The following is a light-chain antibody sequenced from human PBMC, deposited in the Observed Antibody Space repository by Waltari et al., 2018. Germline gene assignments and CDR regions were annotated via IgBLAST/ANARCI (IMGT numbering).Light chain of an antibody. CDR3: QQYFTTPWT. Sequence: DIVLPQSPDSLAVSLGERATINCKSSQSLFYSSVNKRYLSWYQQKPGQPPKLLIYWASTRESGVPDRFSGSGSGTDFTLTISSLQAEDVAVYYCQQYFTTPWTFGQGTKVEIK. V-gene: IGKV4-1*01. J-gene: IGKJ1*01. CDR1: QSLFYSSVNKRY. CDR2: WAS.